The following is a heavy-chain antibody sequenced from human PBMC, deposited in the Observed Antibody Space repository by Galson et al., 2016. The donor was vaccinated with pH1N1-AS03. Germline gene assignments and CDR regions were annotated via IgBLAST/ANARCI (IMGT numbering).Heavy chain of an antibody. J-gene: IGHJ4*02. V-gene: IGHV1-69*06. CDR3: ASSPDYSDTSVYYGTAY. D-gene: IGHD3-22*01. CDR2: LIPIFHTP. CDR1: GGTFSSYA. Sequence: SVKVSCKASGGTFSSYAFTWVRQAPGQGLEWVGGLIPIFHTPNYAQNFQGRVTIIADKSTSTAYMELRSLTSEDTAVYYCASSPDYSDTSVYYGTAYWGQGTLVTVSS.